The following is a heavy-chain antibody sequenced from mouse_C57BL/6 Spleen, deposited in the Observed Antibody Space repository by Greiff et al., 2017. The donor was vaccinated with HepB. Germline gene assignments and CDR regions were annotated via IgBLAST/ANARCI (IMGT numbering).Heavy chain of an antibody. V-gene: IGHV1-18*01. CDR2: INPNNGGT. J-gene: IGHJ2*01. CDR3: ARSGGLYGSSPFDY. Sequence: VQLQHSGPELVKPGASVKIPCKASGYTFTDYNMDWVKQSHGKRLEWIGDINPNNGGTIYNQKFKGKATLTVDKSSSTAYMELRSLTSEDTAVYYCARSGGLYGSSPFDYWGQGTTLTVSS. D-gene: IGHD1-1*01. CDR1: GYTFTDYN.